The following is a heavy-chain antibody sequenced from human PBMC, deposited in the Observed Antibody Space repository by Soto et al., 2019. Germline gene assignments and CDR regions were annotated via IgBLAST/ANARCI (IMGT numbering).Heavy chain of an antibody. CDR3: ARDRDVDTAMADY. Sequence: PGGSLRLSCAASGFTFSDYYMSRIRQAPGKGLEWVSYISSSGSTIYYADSVKGRFTISRDNAENSLYLQMNSLRAEDTAVYYCARDRDVDTAMADYWGQGTLVTVSS. J-gene: IGHJ4*02. V-gene: IGHV3-11*04. CDR2: ISSSGSTI. D-gene: IGHD5-18*01. CDR1: GFTFSDYY.